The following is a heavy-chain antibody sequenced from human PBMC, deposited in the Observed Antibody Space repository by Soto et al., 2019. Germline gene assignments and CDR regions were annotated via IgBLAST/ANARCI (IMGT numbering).Heavy chain of an antibody. D-gene: IGHD5-12*01. CDR3: ARTRGYTSTYYYYYGMDV. V-gene: IGHV5-51*01. CDR1: GYAFMTYW. Sequence: GESLNIYCQVSGYAFMTYWVAWVRQMPGKGLEWMGIIYPGDSDTRYNPSFQGQVTISVDKSISTAYLQWSSLKASDTAMYFCARTRGYTSTYYYYYGMDVWGQGTTVTVSS. CDR2: IYPGDSDT. J-gene: IGHJ6*02.